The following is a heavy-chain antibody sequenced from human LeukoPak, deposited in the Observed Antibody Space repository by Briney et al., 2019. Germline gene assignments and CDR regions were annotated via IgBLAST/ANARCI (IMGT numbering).Heavy chain of an antibody. D-gene: IGHD3-10*01. Sequence: SETLSLTCAVYGGSFSGYYWSWLRQPPGKGLGWIGEINHSGSTNYNPSLTSRVTISVDTSKNQFSLKLSSVSAADTAVYYCAREGEVGDFFFVFDYWGQGTLVTVSS. V-gene: IGHV4-34*01. CDR3: AREGEVGDFFFVFDY. J-gene: IGHJ4*02. CDR2: INHSGST. CDR1: GGSFSGYY.